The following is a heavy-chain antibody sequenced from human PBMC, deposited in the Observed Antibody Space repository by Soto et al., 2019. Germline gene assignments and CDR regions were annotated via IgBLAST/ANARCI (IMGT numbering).Heavy chain of an antibody. J-gene: IGHJ4*02. CDR2: IRSSSSYI. CDR3: ARGSSLPDY. V-gene: IGHV3-21*01. D-gene: IGHD6-19*01. Sequence: GGSLTLSCAAYGFTFSSEGTRCARQAPGGGIDWVSSIRSSSSYIYYADSLEARLTISRDNPKKSLYLQMNSLRAEDTAVYYCARGSSLPDYRAQGILVPVSS. CDR1: GFTFSSEG.